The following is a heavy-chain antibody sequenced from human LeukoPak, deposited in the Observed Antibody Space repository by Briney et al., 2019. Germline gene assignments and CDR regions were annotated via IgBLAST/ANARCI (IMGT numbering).Heavy chain of an antibody. V-gene: IGHV3-21*01. CDR3: ARDSSLLLDY. CDR1: GFTFSSYS. CDR2: ISSSSSYI. Sequence: GGSLGLSCAASGFTFSSYSMNWVRQAPGKGLEWVSSISSSSSYIYYADSVKGRFTISRDNAKNSLYLQMNSLRAEDTAVYYCARDSSLLLDYWGQGTLVTVSS. J-gene: IGHJ4*02. D-gene: IGHD3-22*01.